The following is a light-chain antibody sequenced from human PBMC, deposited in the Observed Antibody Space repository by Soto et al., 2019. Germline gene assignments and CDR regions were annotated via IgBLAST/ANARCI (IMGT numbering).Light chain of an antibody. J-gene: IGKJ1*01. CDR1: QSVSSY. V-gene: IGKV1-39*01. CDR3: QQCGSSPWT. Sequence: DIQMTQSPSSLSASVGDRVTITCRASQSVSSYLNWYQHKPGKAPKLLIYAASSLQSGVPSRFSGSGSGTDFTLTISSLQPEDFAVYYCQQCGSSPWTFGQGTKVEIK. CDR2: AAS.